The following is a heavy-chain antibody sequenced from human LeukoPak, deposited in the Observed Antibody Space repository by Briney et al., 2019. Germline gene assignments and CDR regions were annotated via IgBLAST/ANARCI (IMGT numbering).Heavy chain of an antibody. CDR1: GFPISGGYF. Sequence: SETLSLTCTVSGFPISGGYFWGWIRHPPGRGLEWIGSLYHSGSTYYNPSLKRRVTISVDTSKNQFSLKLTSVTAADTAVYYCATSRGSESGTAWFDPWGQGTLVTVSS. CDR2: LYHSGST. D-gene: IGHD6-13*01. V-gene: IGHV4-38-2*02. J-gene: IGHJ5*02. CDR3: ATSRGSESGTAWFDP.